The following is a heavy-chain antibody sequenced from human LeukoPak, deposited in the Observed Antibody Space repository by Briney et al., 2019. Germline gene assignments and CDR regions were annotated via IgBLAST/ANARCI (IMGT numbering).Heavy chain of an antibody. CDR2: ISSSSSYI. Sequence: GGSLRLSCAASGFTVSSNYMSWVRQAPGKGLEWVSSISSSSSYIYYADSVKGRFTISRDNAKNSLYLQMNSLRAEDTAVYYCASGGVLVATIPFDYWGQGTLVTVSS. D-gene: IGHD5-12*01. J-gene: IGHJ4*02. CDR3: ASGGVLVATIPFDY. V-gene: IGHV3-21*01. CDR1: GFTVSSNY.